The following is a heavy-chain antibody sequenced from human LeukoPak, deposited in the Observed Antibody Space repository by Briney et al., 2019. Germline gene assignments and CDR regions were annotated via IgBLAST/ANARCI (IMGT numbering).Heavy chain of an antibody. CDR3: AITSVTYSGYDLFDY. V-gene: IGHV1-69-2*01. CDR2: IDPEDGET. Sequence: ASVTVSCKASGYTFTDVYMHWVQQAPGKGLEWMGRIDPEDGETMYSETFQGRVTITADTSRDTAYMGLRSTDTAVYYCAITSVTYSGYDLFDYWGQGTLVTVSS. D-gene: IGHD5-12*01. J-gene: IGHJ4*02. CDR1: GYTFTDVY.